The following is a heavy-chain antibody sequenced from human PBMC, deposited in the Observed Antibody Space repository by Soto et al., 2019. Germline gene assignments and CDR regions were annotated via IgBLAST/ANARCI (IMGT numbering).Heavy chain of an antibody. Sequence: GASVKVSCKASGYIFTSYGISWVRQAPGQGLEWMGWISAYNGNTNYAQKLQGRVTMTTDTSTSTAYMELRSLRSDDTAVYYCASSVGIAVGSLSADYYYGMDVWGQGTTVTVSS. CDR2: ISAYNGNT. D-gene: IGHD2-21*01. CDR1: GYIFTSYG. V-gene: IGHV1-18*01. CDR3: ASSVGIAVGSLSADYYYGMDV. J-gene: IGHJ6*02.